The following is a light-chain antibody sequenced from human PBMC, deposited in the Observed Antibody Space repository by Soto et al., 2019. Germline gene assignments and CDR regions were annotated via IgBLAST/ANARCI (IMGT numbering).Light chain of an antibody. CDR3: QKYNTASWT. J-gene: IGKJ1*01. V-gene: IGKV1-27*01. CDR2: AAS. Sequence: IRMTQSPSSFSASTGDIVTITCRASQGISSYLAWYQQKPGKAPKLLIYAASTQQSGVPSRFSGSGSGTDFTLTISSLQPEDVATYYCQKYNTASWTFGQGTKVDIK. CDR1: QGISSY.